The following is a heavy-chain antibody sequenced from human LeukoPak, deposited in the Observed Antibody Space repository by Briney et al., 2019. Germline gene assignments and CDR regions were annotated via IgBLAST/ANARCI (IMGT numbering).Heavy chain of an antibody. V-gene: IGHV5-51*01. J-gene: IGHJ4*02. Sequence: GESLKISCKGSGYSFTSYWIAWVRQLPGKGLEWMGIIRPMNSDVRYSPSFQGQVTISADRSINTAYLQWSSLTASDTAMYYCASRPFETTVVPWDFYWGQGTQVTVSS. D-gene: IGHD4-23*01. CDR2: IRPMNSDV. CDR1: GYSFTSYW. CDR3: ASRPFETTVVPWDFY.